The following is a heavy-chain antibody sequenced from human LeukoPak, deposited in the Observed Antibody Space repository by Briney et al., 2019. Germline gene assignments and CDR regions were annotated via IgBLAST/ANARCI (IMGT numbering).Heavy chain of an antibody. Sequence: GGSLRLSCAVSGFSFTTSNFHWVRQAADKGLDWVAFIRSDEVVRYSDSVRGRFTISRDNSKNTLYLQMSSLTTEDTAVYYCVTDGPLAYSFGYWGQEALVTVSS. CDR2: IRSDEVVR. D-gene: IGHD5-18*01. CDR3: VTDGPLAYSFGY. J-gene: IGHJ4*02. CDR1: GFSFTTSN. V-gene: IGHV3-30*02.